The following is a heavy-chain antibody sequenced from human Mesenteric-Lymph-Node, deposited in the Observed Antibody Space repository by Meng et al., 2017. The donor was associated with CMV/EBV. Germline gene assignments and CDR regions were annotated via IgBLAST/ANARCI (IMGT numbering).Heavy chain of an antibody. CDR2: ASYTGTT. CDR3: ARGRGATLRY. Sequence: SETLSLTCAVSGGSISSYYWSWIRQPPGKGLEWIGFASYTGTTSYNPSLKSRVTISVDTSKNQFSLKLSSVTAADTAVYYCARGRGATLRYWGQGTLVTVSS. CDR1: GGSISSYY. J-gene: IGHJ4*02. D-gene: IGHD1-26*01. V-gene: IGHV4-59*12.